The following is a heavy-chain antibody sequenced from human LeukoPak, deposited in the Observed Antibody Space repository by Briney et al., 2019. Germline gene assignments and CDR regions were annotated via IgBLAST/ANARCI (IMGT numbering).Heavy chain of an antibody. Sequence: SVKVSCKASGGTFSSYAISWVRQAPGQGLEWMGGIIPIFGTANYAQKFQGRVTITTDESTSTAYMELSSLRSEDTAVYYCARGAGRGGSSSGYYYMDVWGKGTTVTVSS. CDR1: GGTFSSYA. CDR2: IIPIFGTA. J-gene: IGHJ6*03. D-gene: IGHD6-6*01. V-gene: IGHV1-69*05. CDR3: ARGAGRGGSSSGYYYMDV.